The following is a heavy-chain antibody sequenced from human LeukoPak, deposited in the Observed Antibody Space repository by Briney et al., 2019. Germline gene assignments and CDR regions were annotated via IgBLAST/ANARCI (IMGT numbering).Heavy chain of an antibody. CDR3: ARHRIGQQPPKI. V-gene: IGHV4-4*09. CDR1: GGSIISYY. Sequence: SETLSVTCSVSGGSIISYYWSWIRQPQGKVLEWIGYIYASGSTNYNPSLKSRVTISVDTSKNQFSLKLSSVTAADTAVYYCARHRIGQQPPKIWGQGTLVTVSS. CDR2: IYASGST. D-gene: IGHD6-13*01. J-gene: IGHJ4*02.